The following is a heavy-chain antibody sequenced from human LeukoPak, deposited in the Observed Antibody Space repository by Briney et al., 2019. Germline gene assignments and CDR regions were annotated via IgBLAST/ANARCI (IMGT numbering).Heavy chain of an antibody. Sequence: PGGSLRLSCAASGFTFSSYGMHWVRQAPGKGLEWVAVIWYDGSNKYYADSVKGRFTISRDNSKNTLYLQMNSLRAEDTAVYYCARGSVREYYYCYGMDVWGQGTTVTVSS. J-gene: IGHJ6*02. D-gene: IGHD3-10*01. CDR3: ARGSVREYYYCYGMDV. CDR2: IWYDGSNK. CDR1: GFTFSSYG. V-gene: IGHV3-33*01.